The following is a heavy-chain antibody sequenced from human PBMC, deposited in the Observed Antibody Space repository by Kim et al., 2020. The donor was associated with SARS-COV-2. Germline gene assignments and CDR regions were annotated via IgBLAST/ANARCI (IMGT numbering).Heavy chain of an antibody. Sequence: GGSLRLSCAASGFTFSNYDMSWVRQASGKGLEWVSTITHSGGTTYYADSVKGRFTTSRDNSKNTLYLQMNSLRAEDTAVYYCAKHWDCWGQGTLVTVSP. CDR2: ITHSGGTT. CDR3: AKHWDC. V-gene: IGHV3-23*01. J-gene: IGHJ4*02. CDR1: GFTFSNYD.